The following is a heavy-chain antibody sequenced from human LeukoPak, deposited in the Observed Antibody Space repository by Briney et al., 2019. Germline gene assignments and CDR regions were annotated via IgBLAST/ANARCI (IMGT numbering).Heavy chain of an antibody. CDR3: ARHCSSASCPLDY. V-gene: IGHV4-59*08. D-gene: IGHD2-2*01. Sequence: PSETLSLTCTVSGGSMSSYYWSWIRQPPGEGLEYIGYIFYSGSTNYNPSSGSTNYNPSLKSRVTISVDTSKNQFSLKLTSVTAADTAVYYCARHCSSASCPLDYWGQGTLVTVSS. CDR1: GGSMSSYY. CDR2: IFYSGSTNYNPSSGST. J-gene: IGHJ4*02.